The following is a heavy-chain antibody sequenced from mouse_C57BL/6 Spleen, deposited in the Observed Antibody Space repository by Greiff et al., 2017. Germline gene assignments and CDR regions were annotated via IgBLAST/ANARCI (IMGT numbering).Heavy chain of an antibody. CDR1: GYSITSGYY. CDR3: ARENYDYGFAY. J-gene: IGHJ3*01. V-gene: IGHV3-6*01. Sequence: ESGPGLVKPSQSLSLTCSVTGYSITSGYYWNWIRQFPGNKLEWMGYISYDGSNNYNPSLKNRISITRDTSKNQFFLKLNSVTTEDTATYYCARENYDYGFAYWGQGTLVTVSA. CDR2: ISYDGSN. D-gene: IGHD2-4*01.